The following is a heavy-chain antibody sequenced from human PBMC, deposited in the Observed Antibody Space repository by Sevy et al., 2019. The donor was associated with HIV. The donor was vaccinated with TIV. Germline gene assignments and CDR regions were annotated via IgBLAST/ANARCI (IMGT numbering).Heavy chain of an antibody. CDR2: ISGSGGSGYKA. CDR1: GFTFTNYA. V-gene: IGHV3-23*01. CDR3: ARKYDSSGYFDC. J-gene: IGHJ4*02. Sequence: GGSLRLSCAASGFTFTNYAMNWVRQAPGKGLEWVSGISGSGGSGYKAHYAESVKGRLTISRDDSKNSLYLQMNGLRAEDTALYYCARKYDSSGYFDCWGQGTLVTVSS. D-gene: IGHD3-22*01.